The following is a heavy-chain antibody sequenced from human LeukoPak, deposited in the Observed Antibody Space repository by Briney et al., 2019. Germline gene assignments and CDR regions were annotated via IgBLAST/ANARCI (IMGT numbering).Heavy chain of an antibody. CDR3: AKPSGGAGDYFDY. CDR1: GFPFSCYG. J-gene: IGHJ4*02. V-gene: IGHV3-30*02. D-gene: IGHD1-26*01. CDR2: IRYDGSNK. Sequence: GGSLRLSWAASGFPFSCYGIPWVRPAPGKGLEWVTFIRYDGSNKYYRDSVKGRFTISRDNSKNTVYLEMNSLRAEDTAVYYCAKPSGGAGDYFDYWGQGTLVTVSS.